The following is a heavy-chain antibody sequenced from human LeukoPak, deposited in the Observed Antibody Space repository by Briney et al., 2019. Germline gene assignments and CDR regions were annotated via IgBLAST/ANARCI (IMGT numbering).Heavy chain of an antibody. D-gene: IGHD2-2*01. CDR3: AKALNVLVPSTSRWFDP. CDR2: TSDGGAAT. V-gene: IGHV3-23*01. Sequence: PGGSLRLSCAASGFTFSNYAMTWVRPAPGKGLEWVSTTSDGGAATYYADSVKGRFTISRDNSKNTLSLQMNSLRAENTAVYYCAKALNVLVPSTSRWFDPWGQGTLVTVSS. CDR1: GFTFSNYA. J-gene: IGHJ5*02.